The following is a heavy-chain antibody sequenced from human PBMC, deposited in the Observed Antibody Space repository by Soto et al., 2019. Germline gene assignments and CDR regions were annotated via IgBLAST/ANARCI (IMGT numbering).Heavy chain of an antibody. J-gene: IGHJ4*02. V-gene: IGHV1-69*01. CDR3: ARVGIGELSLYAWDY. Sequence: QVQLVQTGAEVKKPGSSVKVSCKASGGSFSSYAISWVRQAPGQGLEWMGGIIPIFGTANYAQKFQGRVTITADESTSTAYMELSSLRSEDTAVYYCARVGIGELSLYAWDYWGQGTLVTVSS. CDR1: GGSFSSYA. CDR2: IIPIFGTA. D-gene: IGHD3-16*02.